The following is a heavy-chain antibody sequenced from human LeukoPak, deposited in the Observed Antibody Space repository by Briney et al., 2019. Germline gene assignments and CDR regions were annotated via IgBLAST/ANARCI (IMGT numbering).Heavy chain of an antibody. J-gene: IGHJ2*01. CDR2: MNPNSGGT. Sequence: ASVKVSSKASGYTFTDYYMHWVRQAPGQGLEWMGWMNPNSGGTNYPQKFQGRVTMTRDTSINTAYMELSRLRSDDTAVYYCASAPYYDFWSGYYTNWYFDLWGRGTLVTVSS. CDR1: GYTFTDYY. CDR3: ASAPYYDFWSGYYTNWYFDL. D-gene: IGHD3-3*01. V-gene: IGHV1-2*02.